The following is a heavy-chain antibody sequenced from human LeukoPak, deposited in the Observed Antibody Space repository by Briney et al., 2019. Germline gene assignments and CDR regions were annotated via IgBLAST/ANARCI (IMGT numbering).Heavy chain of an antibody. CDR2: IYYSGST. CDR3: ARGYCSGGSCYSFYYYYYMDV. D-gene: IGHD2-15*01. V-gene: IGHV4-39*07. J-gene: IGHJ6*03. CDR1: GGSISSSSYY. Sequence: SETLSLTCTVSGGSISSSSYYWGWIRQPPGKGLEWIGTIYYSGSTYYNPSLKSRVTISVDTSKNQFSLKLSSVTAADTAVYYCARGYCSGGSCYSFYYYYYMDVWGQGTTVTVSS.